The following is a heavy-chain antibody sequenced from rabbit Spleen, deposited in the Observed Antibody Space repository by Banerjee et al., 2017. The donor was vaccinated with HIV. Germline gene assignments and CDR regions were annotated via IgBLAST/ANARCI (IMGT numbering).Heavy chain of an antibody. Sequence: QAQLVEAGGGLVPPAGSLPVTCTASGFSFSDGYVLCWVRQAPGKGLEWVGCINSFSGSPVYASGAIGLFTISRASWTTVMLQMTVLTAADTATYFCASDVPCVICWNLNLWGQGTLVTVS. CDR2: INSFSGSP. J-gene: IGHJ4*01. V-gene: IGHV1S45*01. CDR1: GFSFSDGYV. D-gene: IGHD1-1*01. CDR3: ASDVPCVICWNLNL.